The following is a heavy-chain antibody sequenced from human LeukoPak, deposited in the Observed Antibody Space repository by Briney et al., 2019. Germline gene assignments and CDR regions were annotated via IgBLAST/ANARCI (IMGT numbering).Heavy chain of an antibody. J-gene: IGHJ6*03. V-gene: IGHV3-23*01. CDR2: ISGSGGST. CDR3: AKDRVAVAGRPPRHCYYFMDV. Sequence: PGGSLRLSCAASGFTFDDYAMHWVRQAPGKGLEWVSAISGSGGSTYYADSVKGRFTISRDNSKNTLYLQMNSLRAEDTAVYYCAKDRVAVAGRPPRHCYYFMDVWGKGTTVTVSS. D-gene: IGHD6-19*01. CDR1: GFTFDDYA.